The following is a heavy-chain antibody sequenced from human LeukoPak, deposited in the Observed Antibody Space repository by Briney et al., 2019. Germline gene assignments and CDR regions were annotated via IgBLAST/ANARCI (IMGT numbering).Heavy chain of an antibody. V-gene: IGHV3-23*01. Sequence: GGSLRLSCEASGFTFNTYSMNWARQAPGKGLEWVSAISGSGGSTYYADSVKGRFTISRDNSKNTLYLQMNSLRAEDTAVYYCAKDQDYYDSSGYPNWGQGTLVTVSS. CDR3: AKDQDYYDSSGYPN. CDR2: ISGSGGST. D-gene: IGHD3-22*01. J-gene: IGHJ4*02. CDR1: GFTFNTYS.